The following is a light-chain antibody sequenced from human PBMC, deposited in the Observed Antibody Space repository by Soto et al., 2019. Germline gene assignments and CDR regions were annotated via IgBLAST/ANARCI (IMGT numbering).Light chain of an antibody. CDR2: SSN. V-gene: IGLV1-44*01. CDR1: SSNIGSKT. Sequence: QSVLTQPPSASGTPGQRITIPCSGSSSNIGSKTVSWYQQLPGTAPKLLIYSSNQRPSWVPDRFSGSKSGTSASLAISGLQPEDEADYYCAAWDDSLNGQGVFGGGTKVTVL. CDR3: AAWDDSLNGQGV. J-gene: IGLJ3*02.